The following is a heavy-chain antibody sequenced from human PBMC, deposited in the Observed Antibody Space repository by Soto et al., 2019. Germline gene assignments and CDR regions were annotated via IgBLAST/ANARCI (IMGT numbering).Heavy chain of an antibody. CDR1: VDSFTNYW. CDR3: ARQIGHYGLDV. Sequence: GESLKISCKVSVDSFTNYWIAWVRQTPGKGLEWMGIIHPGDSESRYSPSFQGQVTISADKSITTAYLQWSSLKASDTAMYYCARQIGHYGLDVWGQGTTVTVSS. J-gene: IGHJ6*02. V-gene: IGHV5-51*01. CDR2: IHPGDSES.